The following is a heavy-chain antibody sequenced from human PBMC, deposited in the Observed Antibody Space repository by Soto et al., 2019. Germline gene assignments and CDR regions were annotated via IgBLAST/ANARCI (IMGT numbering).Heavy chain of an antibody. Sequence: QVQLVESGGGVVQPGRSLRLSCAASGFTFSSYGMHWVRQAPGKGLEWVAVISYDGRNKYYADSVKGRFTISRDNSKNTLYLQMNSLRAEVTAVYYCAKLYGASLFDYWGQGTLVTVSS. CDR1: GFTFSSYG. CDR2: ISYDGRNK. D-gene: IGHD3-10*01. J-gene: IGHJ4*02. CDR3: AKLYGASLFDY. V-gene: IGHV3-30*18.